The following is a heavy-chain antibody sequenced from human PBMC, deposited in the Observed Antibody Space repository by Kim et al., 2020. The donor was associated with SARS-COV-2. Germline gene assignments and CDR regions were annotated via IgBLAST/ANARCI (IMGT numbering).Heavy chain of an antibody. Sequence: ASVKVSCKASGYTFTSYGISWVRQAPGQGLEWMGWISAYNGNTNYAQKLQGRVTMTTDTSTSTAYMELRSLRSDDTAVYYCARAYYDFWSGYVSYYFDYWGQGTLVTVSS. CDR2: ISAYNGNT. D-gene: IGHD3-3*01. CDR1: GYTFTSYG. V-gene: IGHV1-18*04. CDR3: ARAYYDFWSGYVSYYFDY. J-gene: IGHJ4*02.